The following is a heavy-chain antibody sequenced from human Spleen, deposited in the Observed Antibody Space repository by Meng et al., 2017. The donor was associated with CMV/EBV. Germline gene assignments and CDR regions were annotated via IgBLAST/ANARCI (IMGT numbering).Heavy chain of an antibody. D-gene: IGHD6-6*01. J-gene: IGHJ4*02. CDR2: IYYTGST. CDR3: ARVGSSSSFGIDS. CDR1: GGSISSYY. Sequence: SKTLSLTCTVSGGSISSYYWSWIRQPPGKGLEWIGYIYYTGSTNYNPPLKSRVTISVDTSKNQFSLKMAYVTAADTAVYYCARVGSSSSFGIDSWGQGSLVTVSS. V-gene: IGHV4-59*01.